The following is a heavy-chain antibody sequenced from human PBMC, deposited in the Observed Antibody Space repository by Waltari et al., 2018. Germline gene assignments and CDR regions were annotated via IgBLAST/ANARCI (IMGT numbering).Heavy chain of an antibody. CDR2: ILYAGNT. CDR3: ASHQGASFDY. Sequence: QVQLQESGPGLVKSSETLSLTCTVSGASITSRYWSWIRQSPGKGLEWIGYILYAGNTTYKPALSSRVAISIDTSKTQFSLELKSVTAADTAVYYCASHQGASFDYWGQGSLVTVSS. V-gene: IGHV4-59*11. J-gene: IGHJ4*02. CDR1: GASITSRY.